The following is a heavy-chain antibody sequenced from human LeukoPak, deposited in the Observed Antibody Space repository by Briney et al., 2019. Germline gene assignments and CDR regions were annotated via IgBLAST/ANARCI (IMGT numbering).Heavy chain of an antibody. CDR2: ISGSSGYT. D-gene: IGHD1-1*01. CDR1: GFTFSDYY. V-gene: IGHV3-11*06. Sequence: GGSLRLSCAASGFTFSDYYMSWVRQAPGKGLEWVSYISGSSGYTKYADSVKGRFTISRDNAKNSLYLQVNSLRAEDTAVYYCARGTGTTAYFDYWGQGTPVTVST. J-gene: IGHJ4*02. CDR3: ARGTGTTAYFDY.